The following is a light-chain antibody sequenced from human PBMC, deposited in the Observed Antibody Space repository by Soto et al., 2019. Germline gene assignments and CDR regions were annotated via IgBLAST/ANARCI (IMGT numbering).Light chain of an antibody. J-gene: IGKJ5*01. CDR1: QSIHTS. CDR2: DST. CDR3: QQRNVWPPIT. Sequence: VLTQSPATLSLSPGEIATLYFSASQSIHTSLAWYQQKPGQPPRLVVYDSTLRANGVPDRFGGSRSGTEFTLTINNLEPEDFAVYYCQQRNVWPPITFGQGTRLEI. V-gene: IGKV3-11*01.